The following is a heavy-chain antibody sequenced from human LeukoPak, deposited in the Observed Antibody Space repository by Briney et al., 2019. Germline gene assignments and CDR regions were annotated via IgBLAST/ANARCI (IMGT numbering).Heavy chain of an antibody. CDR2: IYSGGST. V-gene: IGHV3-66*01. D-gene: IGHD3-10*01. Sequence: GSLRLSCAASGFTVSSNYMSWVRQAPGKGLEWVSVIYSGGSTYYADSVKGRFTISRDNSKNTLYLQMNSLRAEDTAVYYCATDRYYGSGSYSRDAFDIWGQGTMVTVSS. CDR1: GFTVSSNY. J-gene: IGHJ3*02. CDR3: ATDRYYGSGSYSRDAFDI.